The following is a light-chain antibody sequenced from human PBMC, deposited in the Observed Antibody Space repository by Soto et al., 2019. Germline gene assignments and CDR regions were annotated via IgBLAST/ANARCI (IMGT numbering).Light chain of an antibody. CDR3: QHYDHWPLT. Sequence: EIVMTQSPATLSVSPGERATLSCRASQSVRSNLAWYQRKPGQAPRLLIYAASTRATGIPARFSGSGSGTEFTLTISSLQSEEFAVYYCQHYDHWPLTFGGGTKVEIK. J-gene: IGKJ4*01. CDR2: AAS. V-gene: IGKV3-15*01. CDR1: QSVRSN.